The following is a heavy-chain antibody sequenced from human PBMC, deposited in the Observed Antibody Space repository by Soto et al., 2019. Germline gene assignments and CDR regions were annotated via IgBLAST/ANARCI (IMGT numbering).Heavy chain of an antibody. J-gene: IGHJ4*02. D-gene: IGHD5-12*01. V-gene: IGHV3-74*01. CDR1: GFTFRNSW. CDR2: ITGDGTDT. Sequence: PGGSLRLSCAASGFTFRNSWMHWVRQGPGKGLVWVSRITGDGTDTNYADSVKGRFTIARDNAKNTLYLQMYSLRAEDTAIYYCIREGGYSGYDSLPEFWGQGTLVTVSS. CDR3: IREGGYSGYDSLPEF.